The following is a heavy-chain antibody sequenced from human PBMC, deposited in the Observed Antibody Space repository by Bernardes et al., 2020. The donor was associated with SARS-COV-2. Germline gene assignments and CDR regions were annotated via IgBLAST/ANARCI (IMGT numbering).Heavy chain of an antibody. CDR2: IYYSGST. V-gene: IGHV4-39*07. D-gene: IGHD3-3*01. J-gene: IGHJ5*02. CDR3: ARLYYDFWSGYPNLGWFDP. CDR1: GGSISSSSYY. Sequence: SETLSLTRTVSGGSISSSSYYWGWIRQPPGKGLEWIGSIYYSGSTYYNPSLKSRVTISVDTSKNQFSLKLSSVTAADTAVYYCARLYYDFWSGYPNLGWFDPWGQGTLVTVSS.